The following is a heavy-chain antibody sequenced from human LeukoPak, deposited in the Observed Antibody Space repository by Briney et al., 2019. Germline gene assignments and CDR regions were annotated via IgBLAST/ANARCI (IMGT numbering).Heavy chain of an antibody. CDR2: TYYRSTWYN. D-gene: IGHD2-2*01. Sequence: SQTLSLTCAISGDSFSSNSVTWNWIRQSPSRGLEWLGRTYYRSTWYNDYAVSVRGRITVNPDTSKNQFSLHLNSVTPGDTAVYYCARRLTQYDCFDPWGQGILVTVFS. CDR3: ARRLTQYDCFDP. J-gene: IGHJ5*02. CDR1: GDSFSSNSVT. V-gene: IGHV6-1*01.